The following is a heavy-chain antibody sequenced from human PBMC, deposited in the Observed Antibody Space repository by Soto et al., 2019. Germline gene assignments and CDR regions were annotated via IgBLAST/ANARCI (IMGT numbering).Heavy chain of an antibody. CDR3: ARGGGNYDRGLDY. J-gene: IGHJ4*02. V-gene: IGHV3-48*02. CDR2: ISGSGSII. D-gene: IGHD1-26*01. CDR1: GFTFSTYS. Sequence: EVQLVESGGGLVQRGGSLRLSCAVSGFTFSTYSMNWVRQAPGKGLEWISFISGSGSIIHYADSVKGRFTISRDNAKNSLYLQMYTLRDEDTAAYYCARGGGNYDRGLDYWGQGTLVTVSS.